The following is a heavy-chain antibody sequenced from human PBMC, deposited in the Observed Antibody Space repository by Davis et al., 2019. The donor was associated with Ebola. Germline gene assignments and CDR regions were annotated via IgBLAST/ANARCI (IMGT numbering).Heavy chain of an antibody. V-gene: IGHV4-34*01. Sequence: GSLRLSCAVYGGSFSGYYWSWIRQPPGKGLEWIGEINHSGSTNYNPSLKSRVTISVDTSKNQFSLKLSSVTAADTAVYYCARTAMTSVSELGLGYNYFAPWGQGTRVSVST. CDR3: ARTAMTSVSELGLGYNYFAP. CDR1: GGSFSGYY. D-gene: IGHD2-21*02. CDR2: INHSGST. J-gene: IGHJ5*02.